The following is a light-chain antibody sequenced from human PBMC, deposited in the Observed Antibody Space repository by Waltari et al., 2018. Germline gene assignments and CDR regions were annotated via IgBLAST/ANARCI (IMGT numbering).Light chain of an antibody. J-gene: IGKJ1*01. CDR1: QSIRSW. CDR3: QQYKSPPWT. CDR2: KAS. V-gene: IGKV1-5*03. Sequence: DIQMTQSPSPLSAPVGARVTITCRASQSIRSWLAWYQQKPGKAPKLLISKASTLESGVPSRFSGSGSGTEFTLTISSLQPDDFATYHCQQYKSPPWTFGQGTKVEIK.